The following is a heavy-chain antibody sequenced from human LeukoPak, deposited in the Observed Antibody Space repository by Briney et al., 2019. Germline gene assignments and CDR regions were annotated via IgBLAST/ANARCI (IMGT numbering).Heavy chain of an antibody. CDR1: GGSFSGYY. Sequence: PSETLSLTCAVYGGSFSGYYWSWIRQPPGKGLEWIGEINHSGSTNYNPSLKSRVTISVDTSKNQFSLKLSSVTAADTAVYYCARGYSYDYVWGSYRYWVYFGYWGQGTLVTVSS. V-gene: IGHV4-34*01. CDR2: INHSGST. D-gene: IGHD3-16*02. J-gene: IGHJ4*02. CDR3: ARGYSYDYVWGSYRYWVYFGY.